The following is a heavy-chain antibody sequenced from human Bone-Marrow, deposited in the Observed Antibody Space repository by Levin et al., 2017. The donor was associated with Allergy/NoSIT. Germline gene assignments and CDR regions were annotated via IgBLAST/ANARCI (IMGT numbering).Heavy chain of an antibody. CDR3: AKDLFGAVAGTGDVGY. Sequence: GESLKISCAASGFTFSSYGMHWVRQAPGKGLEWVAVISYDGSNKYYADSVKGRFTISRDNSKNTLYLQMNSLRAEDTAVYYCAKDLFGAVAGTGDVGYWGQGTLVTVSS. CDR1: GFTFSSYG. V-gene: IGHV3-30*18. D-gene: IGHD6-19*01. CDR2: ISYDGSNK. J-gene: IGHJ4*02.